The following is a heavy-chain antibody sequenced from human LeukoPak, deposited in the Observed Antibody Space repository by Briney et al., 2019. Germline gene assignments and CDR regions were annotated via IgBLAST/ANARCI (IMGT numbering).Heavy chain of an antibody. CDR1: GFTFDSYS. Sequence: PGGSLRLSCAASGFTFDSYSMDWVRQAPGKGLEWVSSISRSSSYIYYTDSVKGRFTISRDNGKRSLYLQMNSLRAEDTAVYYCARAIGLADVDFDYWGQGIPVTVSS. CDR2: ISRSSSYI. D-gene: IGHD3-3*02. J-gene: IGHJ4*02. V-gene: IGHV3-21*01. CDR3: ARAIGLADVDFDY.